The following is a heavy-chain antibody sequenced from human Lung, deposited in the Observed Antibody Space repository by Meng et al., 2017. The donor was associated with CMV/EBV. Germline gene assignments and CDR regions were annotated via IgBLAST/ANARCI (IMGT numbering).Heavy chain of an antibody. J-gene: IGHJ3*02. CDR1: GYTFTGYY. CDR2: INPNSGGT. D-gene: IGHD2-2*01. Sequence: VXXSCKXSGYTFTGYYMHWVRQAPGQGLEWMGWINPNSGGTNYAQKFQGRVTMTRDTSISTAYMELSRLRSDDTAVYYCARSSRADRYDAFDIWGQGTMVTVSS. CDR3: ARSSRADRYDAFDI. V-gene: IGHV1-2*02.